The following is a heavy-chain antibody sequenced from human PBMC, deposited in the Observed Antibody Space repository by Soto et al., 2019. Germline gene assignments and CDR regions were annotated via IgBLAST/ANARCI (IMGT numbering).Heavy chain of an antibody. CDR2: IYSSGST. D-gene: IGHD3-3*01. CDR1: GGAISGYY. J-gene: IGHJ5*02. Sequence: QVQLQESGPGLVKPSETLSLSCTVSGGAISGYYWTWIRQPAGKGLEWIGRIYSSGSTKYNPSLQSRVTVSLDTSKNQFSLRLTSVTAADTAVYYCARGQRFSDWFDPWGQGTLVTASS. V-gene: IGHV4-4*07. CDR3: ARGQRFSDWFDP.